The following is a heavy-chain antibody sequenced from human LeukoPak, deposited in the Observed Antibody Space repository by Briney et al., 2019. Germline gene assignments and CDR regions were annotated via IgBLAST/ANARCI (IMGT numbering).Heavy chain of an antibody. D-gene: IGHD3-22*01. J-gene: IGHJ4*02. CDR3: AKEYYHYDSSGYFDY. CDR2: ITGSGDST. Sequence: GGSLRLSCAASGFTFSSYAMSWVRQAPGKGLEWVSGITGSGDSTYYADSVKGRFTITRDNSKNTLFLQMHTLRVEDMALYYCAKEYYHYDSSGYFDYWGQGTLVTVSS. CDR1: GFTFSSYA. V-gene: IGHV3-23*01.